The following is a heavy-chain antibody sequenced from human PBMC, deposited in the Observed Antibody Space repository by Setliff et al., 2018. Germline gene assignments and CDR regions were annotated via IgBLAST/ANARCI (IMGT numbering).Heavy chain of an antibody. CDR3: ARGSRIAGRAIDF. J-gene: IGHJ4*02. CDR1: DGSFSDYY. V-gene: IGHV4-34*01. Sequence: KPSETLSLTCAVYDGSFSDYYWSWIRQPPGKGLEWIGEINHYGSTNYKSSLRSRVTISLDTSKNQFSLKLSSVTAADTAVYYCARGSRIAGRAIDFWGQGTLVTVSS. D-gene: IGHD6-6*01. CDR2: INHYGST.